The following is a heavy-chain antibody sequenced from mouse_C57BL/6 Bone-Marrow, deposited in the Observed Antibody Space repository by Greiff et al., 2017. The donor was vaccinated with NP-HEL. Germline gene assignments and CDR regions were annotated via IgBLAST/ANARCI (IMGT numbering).Heavy chain of an antibody. D-gene: IGHD2-3*01. CDR1: GYTFTSYW. J-gene: IGHJ1*03. Sequence: VQLQQSGAELAKPGASVKLSCKASGYTFTSYWMHWVKQRPGQGLEWIGYINPSSGYTKYNQKFKDKATLTADKSSSTAYMQLSSLTSEDSAVXYCARENDGYYLFYWYIDVWGTGTTVTVSS. CDR3: ARENDGYYLFYWYIDV. V-gene: IGHV1-7*01. CDR2: INPSSGYT.